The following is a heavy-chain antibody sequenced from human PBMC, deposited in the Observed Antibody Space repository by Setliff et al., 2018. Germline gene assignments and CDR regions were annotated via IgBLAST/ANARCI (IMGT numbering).Heavy chain of an antibody. D-gene: IGHD6-13*01. CDR1: GYRLIEVS. V-gene: IGHV1-24*01. CDR3: ARKYSSSWYWTWICYFDY. CDR2: FDPEDEET. Sequence: ASVKVSCKVSGYRLIEVSMHWVRQAPGKGLEWMGGFDPEDEETIYAQKFQGRVTMTEDTSTDTAYMELSSLKSEDTAVYYCARKYSSSWYWTWICYFDYWGQGTLVTVSS. J-gene: IGHJ4*02.